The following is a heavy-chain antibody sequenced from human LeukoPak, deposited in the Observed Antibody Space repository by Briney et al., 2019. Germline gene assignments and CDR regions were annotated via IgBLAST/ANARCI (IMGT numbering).Heavy chain of an antibody. CDR3: ARGAPYYDFWSGDAFDI. D-gene: IGHD3-3*01. Sequence: SQTLSLTCAVSGDSVSSNSAAWNWIRKSPSRGLEWLGRTYYRSKWYTDYAVSVKSRITINPDTSKNQFSLQLNSVTPEDTAVYYCARGAPYYDFWSGDAFDIWGQGTMVTVSS. CDR2: TYYRSKWYT. J-gene: IGHJ3*02. V-gene: IGHV6-1*01. CDR1: GDSVSSNSAA.